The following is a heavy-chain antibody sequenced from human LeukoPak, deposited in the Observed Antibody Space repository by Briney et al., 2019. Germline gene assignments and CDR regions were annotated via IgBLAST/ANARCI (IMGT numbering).Heavy chain of an antibody. CDR3: ARLPMAMGVFDY. Sequence: SETLSLTCAVSGGSINSSSSYYWGWIRQHPGKGLEWIGSIYYSRITYHTPSLKSRVTISVDTSKNQFSLKLSSVTAADTAVYYCARLPMAMGVFDYWGQGTLVTVPS. CDR1: GGSINSSSSYY. V-gene: IGHV4-39*01. CDR2: IYYSRIT. J-gene: IGHJ4*02. D-gene: IGHD3-10*01.